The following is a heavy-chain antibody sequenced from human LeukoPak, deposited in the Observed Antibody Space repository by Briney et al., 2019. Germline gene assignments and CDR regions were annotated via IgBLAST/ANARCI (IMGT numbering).Heavy chain of an antibody. V-gene: IGHV3-30*02. D-gene: IGHD2-15*01. Sequence: GGSLRLSCAASGFTFISYGMHWVRQAPGKGLEWVAFIRYDGSNKYYADSVKGRFTISRDNSKNTLYLQMNSLRGDDTALYYCAGGCSGGGCYSSYFDYWGQGALVTVSS. CDR2: IRYDGSNK. J-gene: IGHJ4*02. CDR1: GFTFISYG. CDR3: AGGCSGGGCYSSYFDY.